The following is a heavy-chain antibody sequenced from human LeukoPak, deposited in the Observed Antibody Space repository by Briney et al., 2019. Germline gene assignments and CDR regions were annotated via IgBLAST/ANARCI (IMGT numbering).Heavy chain of an antibody. CDR2: INSDGSST. CDR3: ARDHYPDY. J-gene: IGHJ4*02. CDR1: GFTLSVYW. D-gene: IGHD1-26*01. V-gene: IGHV3-74*01. Sequence: GGSLRLSCAASGFTLSVYWMHWVRQAPGKGRVWVSRINSDGSSTSYADSVKGRFTISRDNAKNTLYLQMNTLRAEDTAVYYCARDHYPDYWGQGTLVTVSS.